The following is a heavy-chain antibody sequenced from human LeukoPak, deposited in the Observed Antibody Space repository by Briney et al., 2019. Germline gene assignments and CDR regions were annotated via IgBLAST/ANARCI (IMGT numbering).Heavy chain of an antibody. CDR2: INPNTGGT. D-gene: IGHD3-9*01. Sequence: GASVKVSCKASGYTFTGYYMHWVRQAPGQGLEWMGWINPNTGGTNHAQKFQDRVTMTRDTSISTDYMELSRLRYDDTAVYYCARSPDILTGENFDYWGQGTLVTVSS. J-gene: IGHJ4*02. CDR3: ARSPDILTGENFDY. V-gene: IGHV1-2*02. CDR1: GYTFTGYY.